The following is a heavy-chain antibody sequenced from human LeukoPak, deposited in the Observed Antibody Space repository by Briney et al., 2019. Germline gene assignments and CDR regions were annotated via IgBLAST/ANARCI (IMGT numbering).Heavy chain of an antibody. CDR2: ISSSSSYI. J-gene: IGHJ6*02. CDR1: GFTFSSYS. CDR3: ARDGAAGTLYYYGMDV. Sequence: GGSLRLSCAASGFTFSSYSMNWVRQAPGKGLEWVSSISSSSSYIYYADSVKGRFTISRDNAKNSLYLQMNSLRAEDTAVYYCARDGAAGTLYYYGMDVWGQGTTVTVSS. D-gene: IGHD6-13*01. V-gene: IGHV3-21*01.